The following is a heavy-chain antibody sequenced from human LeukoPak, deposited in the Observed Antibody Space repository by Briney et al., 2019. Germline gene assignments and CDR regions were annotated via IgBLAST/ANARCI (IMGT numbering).Heavy chain of an antibody. CDR1: GFTFSSYA. CDR2: ISGSGGST. Sequence: AGSLRLSCAASGFTFSSYAMSWVRQAPGKGLEWVSAISGSGGSTYYADSVKGRFTISRDNSKNTLYLQMNSLRAEDTAVYYCARDSGYSYADDYWGQGTLVTVSS. V-gene: IGHV3-23*01. J-gene: IGHJ4*02. D-gene: IGHD5-18*01. CDR3: ARDSGYSYADDY.